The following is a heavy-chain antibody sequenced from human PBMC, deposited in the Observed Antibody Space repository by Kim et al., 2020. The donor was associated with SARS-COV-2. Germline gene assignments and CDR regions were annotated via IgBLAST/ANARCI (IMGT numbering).Heavy chain of an antibody. CDR3: ARKRYDSSGYYWSAPVDF. J-gene: IGHJ4*02. CDR1: GFIFSSYV. Sequence: GGSLRLSCAASGFIFSSYVMHWVRQAPGKGLEWVSVIWHDGSNKYNADSVKGRFTISRDNSKNTLYLQMNSLRAEDTAVYYCARKRYDSSGYYWSAPVDFWGQGTLGTVSS. D-gene: IGHD3-22*01. V-gene: IGHV3-33*01. CDR2: IWHDGSNK.